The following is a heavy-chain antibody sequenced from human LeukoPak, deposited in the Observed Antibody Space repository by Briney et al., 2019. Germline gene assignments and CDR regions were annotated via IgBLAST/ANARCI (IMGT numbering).Heavy chain of an antibody. CDR3: ARDGVRSRTNWGDWFDP. Sequence: PGGSLRLSCAASGFTFSSYWMSWVRQAPGKGLEWVSSISSSSSYIYYADSVKGRFTISRDNAKNSPYLQMNSLRAGDTAVYYCARDGVRSRTNWGDWFDPWGQGTLVTVSS. D-gene: IGHD7-27*01. CDR1: GFTFSSYW. V-gene: IGHV3-21*01. CDR2: ISSSSSYI. J-gene: IGHJ5*02.